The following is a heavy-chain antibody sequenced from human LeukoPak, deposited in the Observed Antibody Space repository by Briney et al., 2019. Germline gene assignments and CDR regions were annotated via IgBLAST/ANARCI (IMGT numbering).Heavy chain of an antibody. Sequence: SETLSLTCAVSVYFISSGCYWGWIRQPPGKGLEWIGSIYHSGSTYYNPSLKSRLTISVDTSKNQFSLKLFSVTAADTAVYYCARFVGAATTSHVDYWGQGTLVTVSS. CDR2: IYHSGST. V-gene: IGHV4-38-2*01. J-gene: IGHJ4*02. CDR3: ARFVGAATTSHVDY. D-gene: IGHD1-26*01. CDR1: VYFISSGCY.